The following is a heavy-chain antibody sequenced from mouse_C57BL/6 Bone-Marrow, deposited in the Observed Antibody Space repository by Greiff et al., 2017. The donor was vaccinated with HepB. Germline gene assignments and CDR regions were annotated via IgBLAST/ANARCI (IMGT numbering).Heavy chain of an antibody. V-gene: IGHV7-3*01. CDR2: IRNKANGYTT. CDR3: ARYHDVPDY. D-gene: IGHD2-3*01. Sequence: EVKLVESGGGLVQPGGSLSLSCAASGFTFTDYYMSWVRQPPGKALEWLGFIRNKANGYTTEYSASVKGRFTISRDNSQSILYLQMNALRAEDSATYYCARYHDVPDYWGQGTTLTVSS. CDR1: GFTFTDYY. J-gene: IGHJ2*01.